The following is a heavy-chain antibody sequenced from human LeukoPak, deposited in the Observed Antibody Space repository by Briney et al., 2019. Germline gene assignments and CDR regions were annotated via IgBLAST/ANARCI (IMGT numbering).Heavy chain of an antibody. CDR2: ISGSGGST. V-gene: IGHV3-23*01. D-gene: IGHD3-22*01. J-gene: IGHJ4*02. CDR1: GFTFSSYA. CDR3: AKGDSVVVITTRYFDY. Sequence: GGSLRLSCAASGFTFSSYAMSWVRQAPGKGLEWVSGISGSGGSTYYADSVKGRFTISRDNSKNTLYLQMNSLRAEDTAVYYCAKGDSVVVITTRYFDYWGQGTLVTVSS.